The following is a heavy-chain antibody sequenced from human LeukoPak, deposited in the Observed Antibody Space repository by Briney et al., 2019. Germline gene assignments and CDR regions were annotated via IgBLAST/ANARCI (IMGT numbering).Heavy chain of an antibody. CDR1: GFTVSSNY. J-gene: IGHJ4*02. V-gene: IGHV3-66*01. D-gene: IGHD3-16*01. CDR2: IYSGGST. CDR3: ARDDYDRFDY. Sequence: GGSQRLSCAASGFTVSSNYMSWVRQAPGKGLEWVSVIYSGGSTYYADSVKGRFTISRDNSKNTLYLQMNSLRAEDTAVYYCARDDYDRFDYWGQGTLVTVSS.